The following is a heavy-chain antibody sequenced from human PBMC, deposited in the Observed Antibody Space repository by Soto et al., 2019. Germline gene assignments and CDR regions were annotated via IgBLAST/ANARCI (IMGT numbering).Heavy chain of an antibody. Sequence: GGSLILSCAASGFTFSNYGMHWVRQAPGKGLEWVAVISYDGSNKYYADSVKGRFTISRDNSKNTLYLQMNSLKSEDTAVYYCAKVLSSPGSGSYYSCPDYWGQGTLVTVSS. J-gene: IGHJ4*02. V-gene: IGHV3-30*18. CDR1: GFTFSNYG. CDR2: ISYDGSNK. D-gene: IGHD3-10*01. CDR3: AKVLSSPGSGSYYSCPDY.